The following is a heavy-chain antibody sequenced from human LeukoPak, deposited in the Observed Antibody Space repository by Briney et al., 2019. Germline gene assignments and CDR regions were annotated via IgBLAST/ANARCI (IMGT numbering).Heavy chain of an antibody. CDR2: IYYSGST. CDR3: ARLKVLLWFGELFNYGMDV. J-gene: IGHJ6*02. CDR1: GGSISSYH. V-gene: IGHV4-59*08. Sequence: SETLSLTCTVSGGSISSYHWSWIRQPPGKGLEWIGYIYYSGSTNYNPSLKSRVTISVDTSKNQFSLKLSSVTAADTAVYYCARLKVLLWFGELFNYGMDVWGQGTTVTVSS. D-gene: IGHD3-10*01.